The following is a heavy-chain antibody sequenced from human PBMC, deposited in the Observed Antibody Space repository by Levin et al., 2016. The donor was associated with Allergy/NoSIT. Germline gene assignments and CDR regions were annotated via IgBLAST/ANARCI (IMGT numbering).Heavy chain of an antibody. V-gene: IGHV1-69*01. D-gene: IGHD2-2*01. J-gene: IGHJ4*02. CDR3: ARDRDIVVVPAAMGY. CDR2: IIPIFGTA. Sequence: WVRQAPGQGLEWMGGIIPIFGTANYAQKFQGRVTITADESTSTAYMELSSLRSEDTAVYYCARDRDIVVVPAAMGYWGQGTLVTVSS.